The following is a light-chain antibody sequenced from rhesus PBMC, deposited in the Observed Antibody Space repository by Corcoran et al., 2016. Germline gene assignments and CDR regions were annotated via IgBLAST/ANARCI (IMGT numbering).Light chain of an antibody. CDR1: QSISSW. J-gene: IGKJ3*01. Sequence: DIQMTQSPSSLSASVGDTVTITCRASQSISSWLDWYQQKPGKAPKLLIYQASSLQSGVPSRFSGSGSGTDFTPTISSLQPEDFATYYCLQYSSSPFTFGPGTKLDIK. V-gene: IGKV1-22*01. CDR3: LQYSSSPFT. CDR2: QAS.